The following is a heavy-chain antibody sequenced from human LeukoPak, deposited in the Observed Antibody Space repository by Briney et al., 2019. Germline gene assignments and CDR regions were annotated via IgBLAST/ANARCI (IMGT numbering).Heavy chain of an antibody. V-gene: IGHV4-61*05. CDR3: ARGNPRDSSGYYALYYYYYYMDV. J-gene: IGHJ6*03. Sequence: PSETLSLTCTVSGGSISSSSYYWGWIRQPPGKGLEWIGYIYYSGSTNYNPSLKSRVTISVDTSKNQFSLKLSSVTAADTAVYYCARGNPRDSSGYYALYYYYYYMDVWGKGTTVTISS. D-gene: IGHD3-22*01. CDR2: IYYSGST. CDR1: GGSISSSSYY.